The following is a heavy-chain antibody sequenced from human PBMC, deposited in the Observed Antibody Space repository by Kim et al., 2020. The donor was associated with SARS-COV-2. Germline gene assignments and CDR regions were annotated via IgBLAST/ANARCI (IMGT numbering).Heavy chain of an antibody. CDR1: GFTFSSYA. CDR2: ISYDGSNK. J-gene: IGHJ4*02. CDR3: ARVWYYYDSSGYYPYYFDY. Sequence: GGSLRLSCAASGFTFSSYAMHWVRQAPGKGLEWVAVISYDGSNKYYADSVKDRFTISRDNSKNTLYLQMNSLRAEDTAVYYCARVWYYYDSSGYYPYYFDYWGQGTLVTVSS. V-gene: IGHV3-30*04. D-gene: IGHD3-22*01.